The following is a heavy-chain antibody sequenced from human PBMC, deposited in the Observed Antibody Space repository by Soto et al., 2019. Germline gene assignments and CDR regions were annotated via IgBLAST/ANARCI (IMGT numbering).Heavy chain of an antibody. CDR2: ISAYNGNT. CDR3: ARESLGYCSGGSCQNWFDP. V-gene: IGHV1-18*04. Sequence: VKVSCKASGYTFTSYGISWVRQAPGQGLEWMGWISAYNGNTNYAQKLQGRVTMTTDTSTSTAYMELRSLRSDDTAVYYCARESLGYCSGGSCQNWFDPWGQGTLVTVSS. D-gene: IGHD2-15*01. J-gene: IGHJ5*02. CDR1: GYTFTSYG.